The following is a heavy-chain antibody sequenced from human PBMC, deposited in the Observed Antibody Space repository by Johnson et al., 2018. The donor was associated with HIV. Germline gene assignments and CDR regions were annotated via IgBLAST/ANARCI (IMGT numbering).Heavy chain of an antibody. CDR2: ISWNSGSI. J-gene: IGHJ3*02. CDR3: ARNSGNGLVLRGDAFDM. CDR1: GFTFDDYA. V-gene: IGHV3-9*01. Sequence: VQLVESGGGVVRPGGSLRLSCAASGFTFDDYAMHWVRQAPGKGLEWVSGISWNSGSIGYADSVKGRFTLSRDNSKNTLHLQRNSLRPEDTAVYYCARNSGNGLVLRGDAFDMWGQGTMVTVSS. D-gene: IGHD2-8*01.